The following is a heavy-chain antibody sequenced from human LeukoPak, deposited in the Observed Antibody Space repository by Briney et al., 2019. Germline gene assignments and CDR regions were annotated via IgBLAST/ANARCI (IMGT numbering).Heavy chain of an antibody. CDR2: IKQDGSEK. Sequence: GGSLRLSCAASGFTFSSYWMSWVRQAPGKGLEWVANIKQDGSEKYYVDSMKGRFTISRDNAKNSLYLQMNSLRAEDTAAYYCAKGLRTGVGPYMGYHYYMDVWGKGATVTVSS. CDR3: AKGLRTGVGPYMGYHYYMDV. D-gene: IGHD3-16*01. CDR1: GFTFSSYW. V-gene: IGHV3-7*01. J-gene: IGHJ6*03.